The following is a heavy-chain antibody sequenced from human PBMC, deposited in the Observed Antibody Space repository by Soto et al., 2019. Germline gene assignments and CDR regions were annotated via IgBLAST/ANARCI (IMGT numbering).Heavy chain of an antibody. CDR2: MYFGGSF. Sequence: SETLSLTCAVSGGSISSGGYSWSWIRQPPGKGLEWIGFMYFGGSFNYNPSLTSRATISVETSKNQFSMKLTSVTASDTAVYYCARGYYDSPVFAVDPGAQEPLVTVSS. V-gene: IGHV4-61*08. D-gene: IGHD3-22*01. CDR3: ARGYYDSPVFAVDP. CDR1: GGSISSGGYS. J-gene: IGHJ5*02.